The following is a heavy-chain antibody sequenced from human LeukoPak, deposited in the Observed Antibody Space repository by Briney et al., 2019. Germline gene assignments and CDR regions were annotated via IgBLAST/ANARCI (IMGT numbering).Heavy chain of an antibody. D-gene: IGHD3-3*01. CDR1: GGSFSGYY. Sequence: SEALSLTCAVYGGSFSGYYWSWIRQPPGKGLEWIGEINHSGSTNYNPSLKSRVTISVDTSKNQFSLKLSSVTAADTAVYYCARGRSRITIFGVVITNKGSDYCGQGTLVTVSS. CDR2: INHSGST. V-gene: IGHV4-34*01. J-gene: IGHJ4*02. CDR3: ARGRSRITIFGVVITNKGSDY.